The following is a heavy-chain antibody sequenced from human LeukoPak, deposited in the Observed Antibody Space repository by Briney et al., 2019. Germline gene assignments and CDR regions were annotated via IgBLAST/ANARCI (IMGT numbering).Heavy chain of an antibody. V-gene: IGHV4-39*07. J-gene: IGHJ3*02. CDR1: GGSISSSSYC. CDR2: IYASGRI. CDR3: ARGGGIVGAQGAFDI. Sequence: PSETLSLTCTVSGGSISSSSYCWGWIRQPPGKGLEWMGRIYASGRINHNPSLKSRVTMSVDTSKNQFSLKLSSVTAADTAVYYCARGGGIVGAQGAFDIWGQGTMVTASS. D-gene: IGHD1-26*01.